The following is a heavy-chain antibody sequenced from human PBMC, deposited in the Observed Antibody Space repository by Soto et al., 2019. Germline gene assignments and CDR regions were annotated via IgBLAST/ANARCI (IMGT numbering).Heavy chain of an antibody. Sequence: QVQLVQSGAEVKKPGASVKVSCKASGYTFTSYGISWVRQAPGQGLEWMGWISAYNGNTNYAQKLQGRVTMTTDTSPSTAYMELRSLRSDDTAVYSCAGVEVPAAISSSLDPWGQGTLVTVSS. CDR3: AGVEVPAAISSSLDP. J-gene: IGHJ5*02. V-gene: IGHV1-18*01. CDR1: GYTFTSYG. CDR2: ISAYNGNT. D-gene: IGHD2-2*01.